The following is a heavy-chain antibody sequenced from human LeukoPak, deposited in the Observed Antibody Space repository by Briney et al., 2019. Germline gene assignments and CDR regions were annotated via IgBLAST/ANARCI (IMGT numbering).Heavy chain of an antibody. CDR1: GFTFSSYA. D-gene: IGHD3-10*01. CDR2: ISYDGSNK. V-gene: IGHV3-30-3*01. CDR3: ARGYGSGSLDY. J-gene: IGHJ4*02. Sequence: PGGSLRLSCAASGFTFSSYAMHWVRQAPGKGLEWVAVISYDGSNKYYADSVKGRFTISRDNSKNTLYLQMNSLRAEDTAVYYCARGYGSGSLDYWGQGTLVTVSS.